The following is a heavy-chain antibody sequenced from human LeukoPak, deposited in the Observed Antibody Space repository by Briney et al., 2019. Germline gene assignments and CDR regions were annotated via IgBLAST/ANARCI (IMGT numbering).Heavy chain of an antibody. J-gene: IGHJ4*02. CDR2: IWYDGSNK. Sequence: GGSLRLSCAASGFTFSSYGMHWVRQAPGKGLEWVAVIWYDGSNKYYADSVKGRFTISRDNSKNTLYLQMNSLRAEDTAVYYCAKIGIAVAQGYFDYRGRGTLVTVSS. CDR1: GFTFSSYG. V-gene: IGHV3-33*06. CDR3: AKIGIAVAQGYFDY. D-gene: IGHD6-19*01.